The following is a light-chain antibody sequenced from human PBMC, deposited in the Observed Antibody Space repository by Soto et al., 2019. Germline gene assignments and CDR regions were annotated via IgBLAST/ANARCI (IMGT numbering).Light chain of an antibody. CDR3: AAWDDSLSGQWV. J-gene: IGLJ2*01. CDR2: RDD. CDR1: SSNIGNNF. V-gene: IGLV1-47*01. Sequence: QSVLTQPPSASGTPGQRVTISCSGSSSNIGNNFVYWYHQLPGTAPKLLIFRDDQRPSGVPDRFSGSKSGTSASLAISGLRSEDEADYYCAAWDDSLSGQWVFGGGTKLTVL.